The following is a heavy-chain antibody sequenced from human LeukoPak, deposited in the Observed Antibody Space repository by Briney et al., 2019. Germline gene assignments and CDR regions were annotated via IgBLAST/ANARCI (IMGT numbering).Heavy chain of an antibody. J-gene: IGHJ6*03. Sequence: SETLSLTCNVSGGSISGYHWSWVRQPPGKGLEWLGYIYYSGSSNYNPSLKSRVTMSADTSKNQFSLKLSSVTAADTAVYYCARVPRSYYYYYYMDVWGKGTTVTVSS. V-gene: IGHV4-59*01. CDR3: ARVPRSYYYYYYMDV. CDR1: GGSISGYH. CDR2: IYYSGSS.